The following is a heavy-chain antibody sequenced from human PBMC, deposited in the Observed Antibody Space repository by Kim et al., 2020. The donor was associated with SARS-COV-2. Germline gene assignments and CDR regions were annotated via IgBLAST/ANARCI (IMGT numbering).Heavy chain of an antibody. CDR3: ARVSTDSGLDDDC. J-gene: IGHJ4*02. D-gene: IGHD6-19*01. CDR2: ISGDGGDK. Sequence: GGSLRLSCAASGFTFSGYAMHWVRQAPGKGLLWVAVISGDGGDKYYADSVKGRFTISRDNSKNTLYLQLNSLRVDDTAVYYCARVSTDSGLDDDCWGQGTLVTVSS. V-gene: IGHV3-30-3*01. CDR1: GFTFSGYA.